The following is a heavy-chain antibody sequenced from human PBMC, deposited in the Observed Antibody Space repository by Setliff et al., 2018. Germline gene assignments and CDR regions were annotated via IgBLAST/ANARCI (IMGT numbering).Heavy chain of an antibody. D-gene: IGHD3-3*01. CDR1: GVSIGSDDYY. CDR3: ARDRFGVAGDF. CDR2: IFPSGT. Sequence: SETLSLTCNVSGVSIGSDDYYWSWMRQPPGKGMEWIGHIFPSGTNFNPSFRSRVSMSADTFKSQYSLELTSLTAADTAVYYCARDRFGVAGDFWGRGTLVTVSS. J-gene: IGHJ4*02. V-gene: IGHV4-61*09.